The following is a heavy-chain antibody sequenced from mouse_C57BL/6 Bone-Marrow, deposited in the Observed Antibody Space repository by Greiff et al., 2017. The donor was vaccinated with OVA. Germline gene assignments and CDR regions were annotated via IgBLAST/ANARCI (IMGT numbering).Heavy chain of an antibody. V-gene: IGHV1-19*01. CDR2: INPYNGGT. CDR3: VERGLPLPY. Sequence: DVQLQESGPVLVKPGASVKMSCKASGYTFTDYYMNWVKQSHGKSLEWIGVINPYNGGTSYNQKFKGKATLTVDKSSSTAYMELNSLTSEDSAVYYCVERGLPLPYWGQGTLVTVSA. J-gene: IGHJ3*01. D-gene: IGHD2-2*01. CDR1: GYTFTDYY.